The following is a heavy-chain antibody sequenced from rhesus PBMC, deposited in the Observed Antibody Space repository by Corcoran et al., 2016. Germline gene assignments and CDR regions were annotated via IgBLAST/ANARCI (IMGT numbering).Heavy chain of an antibody. CDR3: SGGVDGH. D-gene: IGHD3-34*01. V-gene: IGHV3S42*01. Sequence: EVRLVVSGGGLAKPGGSLRLSCAASGFTFLPYWLNWARQTPGKGLEGISAINSGGSSTYYADSVRGRVTISRDNSKNTISLQMNSLRTEDTAVYYCSGGVDGHWGQGVLVTVSS. CDR1: GFTFLPYW. J-gene: IGHJ4*01. CDR2: INSGGSST.